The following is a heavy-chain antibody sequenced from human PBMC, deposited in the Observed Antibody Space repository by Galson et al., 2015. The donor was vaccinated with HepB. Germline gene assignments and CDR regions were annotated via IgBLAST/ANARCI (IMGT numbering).Heavy chain of an antibody. CDR2: IRSKAYGGTT. D-gene: IGHD3-3*01. V-gene: IGHV3-49*03. Sequence: SLRLSCAASGFTFGDYAMSWFRQAPGKGLEWVGFIRSKAYGGTTEYAASVKGRFTISRDDSKSIAYLQMNSLKTEDTAVYYCTRDLRGTIFSSYYYYMDVWGKGTTVTVSS. CDR1: GFTFGDYA. J-gene: IGHJ6*03. CDR3: TRDLRGTIFSSYYYYMDV.